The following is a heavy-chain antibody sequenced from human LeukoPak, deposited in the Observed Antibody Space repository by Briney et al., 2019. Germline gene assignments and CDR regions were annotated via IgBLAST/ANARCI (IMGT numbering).Heavy chain of an antibody. CDR2: INGNGGST. Sequence: GGPRRLSCAASGVSCGGYAWDWGRQAPGEGLEWASAINGNGGSTYYGDSVKGRFTISRDNSKNTLYLQMSSLRPEDTAVYYCARWAAQRGTYRVLDYWGQGTLVTVSS. V-gene: IGHV3-23*01. J-gene: IGHJ4*02. D-gene: IGHD1-26*01. CDR3: ARWAAQRGTYRVLDY. CDR1: GVSCGGYA.